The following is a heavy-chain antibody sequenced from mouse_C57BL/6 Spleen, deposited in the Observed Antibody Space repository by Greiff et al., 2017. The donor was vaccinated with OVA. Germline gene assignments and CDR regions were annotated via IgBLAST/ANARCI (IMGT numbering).Heavy chain of an antibody. J-gene: IGHJ2*01. D-gene: IGHD2-4*01. Sequence: VKLQQPGAELVKPGASVKLSCKASGYTFTSYWMQWVKQRPGQGLEWIGEIDPSDSYTNYNQKFKGKATLTVDTSSSTAYMQLSSLTSEDSAVYYCARKGIYYDYDEDYWGQGTTLTVSS. CDR1: GYTFTSYW. CDR2: IDPSDSYT. CDR3: ARKGIYYDYDEDY. V-gene: IGHV1-50*01.